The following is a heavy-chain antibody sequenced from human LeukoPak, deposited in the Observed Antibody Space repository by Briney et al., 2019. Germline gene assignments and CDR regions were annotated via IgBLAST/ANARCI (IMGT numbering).Heavy chain of an antibody. Sequence: GGSLRLSCAASGFTFSSYGMHWVRQAPGKGLEWVAVISYDGSNKYYADSVKGRFTISRDNSKNTLYLQMNSLRAEDTAVYYSAKDVEMATIGDYYYGMDVWGQGTTVTVSS. V-gene: IGHV3-30*18. CDR3: AKDVEMATIGDYYYGMDV. J-gene: IGHJ6*02. D-gene: IGHD5-24*01. CDR2: ISYDGSNK. CDR1: GFTFSSYG.